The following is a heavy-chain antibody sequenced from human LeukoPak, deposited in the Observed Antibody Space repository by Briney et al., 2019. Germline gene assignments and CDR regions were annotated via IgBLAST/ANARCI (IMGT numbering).Heavy chain of an antibody. CDR3: ASKGSGYCFTPGCQGAFDF. V-gene: IGHV1-2*02. CDR2: INPNSGAT. J-gene: IGHJ3*01. Sequence: ASVKVSCKASGYTFTDYYNHWVRQAPGQGLEWMGWINPNSGATKYAQKFQGRITMTRDTSITTAYMELSSLRSDDTAVYFCASKGSGYCFTPGCQGAFDFWGQGTMVTVSS. D-gene: IGHD2-15*01. CDR1: GYTFTDYY.